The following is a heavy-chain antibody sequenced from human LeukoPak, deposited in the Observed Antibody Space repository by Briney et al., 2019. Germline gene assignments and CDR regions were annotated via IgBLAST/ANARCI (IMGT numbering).Heavy chain of an antibody. J-gene: IGHJ1*01. D-gene: IGHD3-22*01. Sequence: PGGSLRLSCAASGFTFSSYWMHWVRQAPGKGLVWVSRINSDGSSTSYADSVKGRFTISRDNAKNTLYLQMNGLRAEDTAVYYCARAGPYYYDSSGYYYSEYFQHWGQGTLVTVSS. V-gene: IGHV3-74*01. CDR2: INSDGSST. CDR1: GFTFSSYW. CDR3: ARAGPYYYDSSGYYYSEYFQH.